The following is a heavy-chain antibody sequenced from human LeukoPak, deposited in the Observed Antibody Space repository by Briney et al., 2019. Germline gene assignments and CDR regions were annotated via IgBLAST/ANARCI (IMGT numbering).Heavy chain of an antibody. CDR3: ARVAQERGYDFDY. CDR1: GFTVSSNY. Sequence: PGGSLRLSCAASGFTVSSNYMSWVRQAPGKGLEWVSVIYSGGSTYYADSVKGRFTISRDNSKNTLYLQMNSLRAEDTAVYYCARVAQERGYDFDYWGQGTLVTVSS. V-gene: IGHV3-66*01. D-gene: IGHD1-1*01. CDR2: IYSGGST. J-gene: IGHJ4*02.